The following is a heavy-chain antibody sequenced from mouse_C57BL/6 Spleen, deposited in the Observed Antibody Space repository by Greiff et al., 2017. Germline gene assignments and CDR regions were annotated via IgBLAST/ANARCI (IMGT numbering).Heavy chain of an antibody. D-gene: IGHD1-1*02. CDR2: ISSGGDYI. CDR3: TRDLVALYAMDY. Sequence: EVMLVESGAGLVKPGGSLKLSCAASGFPFSSYAMSWVRQTPEKRLEWVAYISSGGDYIYYADTVKGRFTISRDNARHTLYLQMSSLKCEDTAMYYWTRDLVALYAMDYWGQGTSVTVSS. CDR1: GFPFSSYA. V-gene: IGHV5-9-1*02. J-gene: IGHJ4*01.